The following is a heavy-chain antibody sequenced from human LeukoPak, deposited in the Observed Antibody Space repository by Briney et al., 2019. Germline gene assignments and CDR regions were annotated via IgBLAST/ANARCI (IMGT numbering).Heavy chain of an antibody. CDR1: GGSISGDH. Sequence: SETLSLTCTVSGGSISGDHWNWIRPPPGKGLEWIGYIYYSGNTNYNPSLKSRVTISVDTSKNQFSLKLSSVTAADTAVYYGARRNDFDIWGQGTMVTVSS. J-gene: IGHJ3*02. CDR3: ARRNDFDI. V-gene: IGHV4-59*08. CDR2: IYYSGNT.